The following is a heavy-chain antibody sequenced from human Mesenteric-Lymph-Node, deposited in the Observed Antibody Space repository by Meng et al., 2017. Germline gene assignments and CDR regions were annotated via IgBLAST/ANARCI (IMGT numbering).Heavy chain of an antibody. D-gene: IGHD4-17*01. CDR3: ARGRGYGDYGSLY. CDR1: GGSFSGYY. J-gene: IGHJ4*02. V-gene: IGHV4-34*01. CDR2: INHSGST. Sequence: QGRLQQWGAGLLKPSETLSLTCAVYGGSFSGYYWSWIRQPPGKGLEWIGEINHSGSTNYNPSLKSRVTISVDTSKNQFSLKLSSVTAADTAVYYCARGRGYGDYGSLYWGQGTLVTVSS.